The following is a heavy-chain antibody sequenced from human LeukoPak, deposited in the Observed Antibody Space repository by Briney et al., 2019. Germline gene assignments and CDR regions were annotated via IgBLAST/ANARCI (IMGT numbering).Heavy chain of an antibody. CDR2: IYYSGST. Sequence: SETLSLTCTVSGGSISSYYWSWIRQPPEKGLEWIGYIYYSGSTNYNPSLKSRVTISVDTSKNQFSLKLSSVTAADTAVYYCARTYGSGSYFFDIWGQGTMVTVSS. CDR3: ARTYGSGSYFFDI. V-gene: IGHV4-59*01. J-gene: IGHJ3*02. D-gene: IGHD3-10*01. CDR1: GGSISSYY.